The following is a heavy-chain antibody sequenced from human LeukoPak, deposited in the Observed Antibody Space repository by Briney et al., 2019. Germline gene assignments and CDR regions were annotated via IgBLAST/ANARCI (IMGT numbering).Heavy chain of an antibody. CDR3: AREDCSSTSCFPPSAY. Sequence: ASVKVSCKTSGYTFTSYGITWVRQVPGQGLEWMGWVSAYADNTNYVQKIQGRVTMTTDTSTSTAYMELRSLRSDDTAVYYCAREDCSSTSCFPPSAYWGQGTLVTVSS. D-gene: IGHD2-2*01. V-gene: IGHV1-18*01. CDR2: VSAYADNT. J-gene: IGHJ4*02. CDR1: GYTFTSYG.